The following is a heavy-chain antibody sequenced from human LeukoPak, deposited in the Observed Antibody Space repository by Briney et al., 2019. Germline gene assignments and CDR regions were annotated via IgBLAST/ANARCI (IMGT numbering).Heavy chain of an antibody. D-gene: IGHD3-22*01. V-gene: IGHV3-23*01. CDR3: ARDRFDSSGYGTFDY. CDR1: GFTFSSYA. J-gene: IGHJ4*02. Sequence: GGSLRLSCAASGFTFSSYAMSWVSQPPGKGLEWVSSISGSGGSTYDADSVKGRFTISRDNSKNTLYLLMDSLRAEDTAVYYCARDRFDSSGYGTFDYWGQGTLVTVSS. CDR2: ISGSGGST.